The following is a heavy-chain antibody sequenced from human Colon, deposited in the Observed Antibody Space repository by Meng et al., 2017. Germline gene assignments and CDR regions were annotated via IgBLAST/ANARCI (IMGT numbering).Heavy chain of an antibody. CDR3: ARGWLAN. J-gene: IGHJ4*02. V-gene: IGHV3-11*01. D-gene: IGHD6-19*01. Sequence: LSLTCAVSGDSISSGYYWSWIRQSPGKGLEWVSYSHGNTVYYADSVKGRFTISRDNAKNSLYLQMNSLRAGDTAVYYCARGWLANWGQGTLVTVSS. CDR2: SHGNTV. CDR1: GDSISSGYY.